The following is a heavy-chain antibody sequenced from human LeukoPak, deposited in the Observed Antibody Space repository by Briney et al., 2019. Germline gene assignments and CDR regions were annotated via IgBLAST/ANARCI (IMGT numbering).Heavy chain of an antibody. CDR1: GGSISSGGYY. Sequence: SETLSLTCTVSGGSISSGGYYWSWIRQHPGKGLEWIGYIYYSGSTYYNPSLKSRVPISVDTSKNQFSLKLSSVTAADTAVYYCARDRGGITGTRSLDYWGQGTLVTVSS. CDR3: ARDRGGITGTRSLDY. V-gene: IGHV4-31*03. D-gene: IGHD1-7*01. J-gene: IGHJ4*02. CDR2: IYYSGST.